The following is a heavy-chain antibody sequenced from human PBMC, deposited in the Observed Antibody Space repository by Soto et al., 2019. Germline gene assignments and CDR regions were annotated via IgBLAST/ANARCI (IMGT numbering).Heavy chain of an antibody. CDR1: GYTFTSYG. D-gene: IGHD3-10*01. J-gene: IGHJ5*02. Sequence: ASVKVSCKASGYTFTSYGISWVRQAPGQGLEWMGWISAYNGNTNYAQKLQGRVAMTTDTSTSTAYMELRSLRSDDTAVYYCARDSGSGISQWFDPWGQGTQVTVSS. CDR3: ARDSGSGISQWFDP. V-gene: IGHV1-18*01. CDR2: ISAYNGNT.